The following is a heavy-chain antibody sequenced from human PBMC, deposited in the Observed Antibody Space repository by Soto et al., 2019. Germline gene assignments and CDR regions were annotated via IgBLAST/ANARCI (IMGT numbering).Heavy chain of an antibody. CDR1: GCTFTSYY. Sequence: AASVKVSCKASGCTFTSYYMHWVRQAPVQGLEWMGIINPSGGSTSYAQKFQRRVTITRDTSTSTVYMELSSLRSEDTAVYYCARDPYVAYDSSGYYGDAFDIWG. J-gene: IGHJ3*02. D-gene: IGHD3-22*01. CDR2: INPSGGST. V-gene: IGHV1-46*01. CDR3: ARDPYVAYDSSGYYGDAFDI.